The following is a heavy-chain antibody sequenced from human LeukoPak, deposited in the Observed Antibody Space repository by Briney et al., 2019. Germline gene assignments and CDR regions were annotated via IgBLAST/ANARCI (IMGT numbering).Heavy chain of an antibody. J-gene: IGHJ6*04. D-gene: IGHD3-10*01. CDR2: IAVDIDDT. CDR1: GYSFSDHA. Sequence: ASVKVSCKASGYSFSDHAIHWLRQAPGQSLEWMGWIAVDIDDTRYSQRFQDRVTITRDTSASTVYMELSSLRSEDTAVYYCASENYGSGSYFVSGMDVWGKGTTVTVSS. V-gene: IGHV1-3*01. CDR3: ASENYGSGSYFVSGMDV.